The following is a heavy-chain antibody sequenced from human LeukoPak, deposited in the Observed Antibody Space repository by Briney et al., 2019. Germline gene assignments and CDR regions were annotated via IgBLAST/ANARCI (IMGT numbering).Heavy chain of an antibody. J-gene: IGHJ6*02. V-gene: IGHV3-23*01. D-gene: IGHD3-10*01. CDR3: AKVRDYYGSGSYYKYYYYYGMDV. Sequence: GGSLRLSCAASGFTFSSYAMSWVRQAPGKGLEWVSAISGSGGSTCYADSVKGRFAISRDNSKNTLYLQMNSLRAEDTAVYYCAKVRDYYGSGSYYKYYYYYGMDVWGQGTTVTVSS. CDR2: ISGSGGST. CDR1: GFTFSSYA.